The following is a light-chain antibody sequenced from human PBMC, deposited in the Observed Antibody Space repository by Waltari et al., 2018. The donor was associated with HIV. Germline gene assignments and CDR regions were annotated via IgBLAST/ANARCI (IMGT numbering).Light chain of an antibody. CDR2: AAS. CDR3: QQTYSSPRT. V-gene: IGKV1-39*01. CDR1: HNINTY. J-gene: IGKJ2*01. Sequence: DIRVTQYPSSLSDSAGAGVNITCRTSHNINTYLYWYHQKPGRAPKLLIFAASTLQSGVPSRFSGTGSGKDFTLTINSLQPDDFATYFCQQTYSSPRTLGQGTRVEVK.